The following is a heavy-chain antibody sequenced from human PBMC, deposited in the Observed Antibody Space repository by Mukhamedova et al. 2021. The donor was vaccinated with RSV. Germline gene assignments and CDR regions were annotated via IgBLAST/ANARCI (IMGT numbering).Heavy chain of an antibody. J-gene: IGHJ4*02. CDR3: ARVRGANWAPFDY. V-gene: IGHV5-51*01. CDR2: YPGDSDT. Sequence: YPGDSDTRCSPSFQGQVTISADKSISTAYLQWSSLKASDTAMYYCARVRGANWAPFDYWGQGTLVTVSS. D-gene: IGHD7-27*01.